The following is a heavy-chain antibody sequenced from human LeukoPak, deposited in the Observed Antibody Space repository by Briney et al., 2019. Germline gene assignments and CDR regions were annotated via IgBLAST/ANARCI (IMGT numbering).Heavy chain of an antibody. CDR3: ASVPQYYYDSSGYYFDAFDI. Sequence: PGGSLRLSCAASGFTFSTYAMSWVRQAPGKGLEWVSSISGSGGSTYYAGSVRGRCTISRDNAKNSLYLQMNSLRAEDTAVYYCASVPQYYYDSSGYYFDAFDIWGQGTMVTVSS. CDR1: GFTFSTYA. D-gene: IGHD3-22*01. J-gene: IGHJ3*02. CDR2: ISGSGGST. V-gene: IGHV3-23*01.